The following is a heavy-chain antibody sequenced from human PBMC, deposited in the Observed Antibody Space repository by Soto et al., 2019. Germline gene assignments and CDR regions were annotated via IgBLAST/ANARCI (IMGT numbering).Heavy chain of an antibody. V-gene: IGHV3-21*01. CDR3: ARDGSLDTAMVYYYYYGMDV. CDR2: TSSSSSYI. CDR1: GFTFSSYS. Sequence: PGGSLRLSCAAPGFTFSSYSMNWVRQAPGKGLEWVSSTSSSSSYIYYADSVKGRFTISRDNAKNSLYLQMNSLRAEDTAVYYCARDGSLDTAMVYYYYYGMDVWGQGTTVTVS. J-gene: IGHJ6*02. D-gene: IGHD5-18*01.